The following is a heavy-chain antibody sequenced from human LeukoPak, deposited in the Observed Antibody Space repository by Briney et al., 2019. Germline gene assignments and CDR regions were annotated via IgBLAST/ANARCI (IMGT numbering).Heavy chain of an antibody. CDR2: IYTSGST. CDR3: ARDRRRDYVWGSYRYTGAFDI. Sequence: SETLSLTCTVSGYSISSGYYWGWIRQPAGKGLEWIGRIYTSGSTNYNPSLKSRVTISVDTSKNQFSLKLSSVTAADTAVYYCARDRRRDYVWGSYRYTGAFDIWAKGQWSPSLQ. CDR1: GYSISSGYY. V-gene: IGHV4-61*02. D-gene: IGHD3-16*02. J-gene: IGHJ3*02.